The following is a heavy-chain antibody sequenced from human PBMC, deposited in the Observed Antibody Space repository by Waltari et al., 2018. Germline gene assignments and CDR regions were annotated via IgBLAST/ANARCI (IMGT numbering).Heavy chain of an antibody. CDR2: INLDGSET. CDR1: GWAFSTSW. Sequence: QLVESGGGSVQPGGSLSLSCAAPGWAFSTSWMSWIRQAPEKGLEWVAIINLDGSETYYVDSVKGRFTISRDNARNSLYLQMNSLRVEDTAMYYCTRDVWKSCDVWGQGTTVTVPS. J-gene: IGHJ6*02. D-gene: IGHD3-16*01. V-gene: IGHV3-7*01. CDR3: TRDVWKSCDV.